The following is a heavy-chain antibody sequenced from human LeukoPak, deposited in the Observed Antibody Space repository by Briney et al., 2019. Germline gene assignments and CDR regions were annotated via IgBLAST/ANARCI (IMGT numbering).Heavy chain of an antibody. Sequence: SETLSLTCTVSGGSISSSSYYWGWIRQPPGKGLEWIGSMYYSGSTYYNPSLKSRVTISVDTSKNQFSLKLTTVTAADTAVYYCARDNNGSLDYWGQGTLVTVSS. CDR1: GGSISSSSYY. D-gene: IGHD1/OR15-1a*01. J-gene: IGHJ4*02. CDR2: MYYSGST. V-gene: IGHV4-39*07. CDR3: ARDNNGSLDY.